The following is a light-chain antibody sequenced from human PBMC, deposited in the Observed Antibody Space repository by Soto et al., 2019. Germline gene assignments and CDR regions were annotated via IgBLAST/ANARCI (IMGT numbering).Light chain of an antibody. CDR2: EVS. Sequence: QSALTQPPSASGSPGQSVTISCTGTISDVGGDNYVSWYQQNPGKAPKLMIYEVSERPSGVPDRFSGSKSGNTASLTLSGLQAEVKSDYHCGSNVLFTNYVAFGGGAKLTGL. CDR1: ISDVGGDNY. CDR3: GSNVLFTNYVA. J-gene: IGLJ2*01. V-gene: IGLV2-8*01.